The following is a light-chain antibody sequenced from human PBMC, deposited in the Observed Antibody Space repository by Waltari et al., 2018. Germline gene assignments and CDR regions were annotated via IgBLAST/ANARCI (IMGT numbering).Light chain of an antibody. Sequence: DIVMTQSPLSLPVTPGEPASISCRSSQSLLHSNGYNYLDWYLQKSGQSPQLLIYLGSNRASGVTDRFSGSGSGTDFTLKISRVEAEDVGVYYCMQVLQIPLTFGGGTKVEIK. CDR3: MQVLQIPLT. J-gene: IGKJ4*01. CDR1: QSLLHSNGYNY. V-gene: IGKV2-28*01. CDR2: LGS.